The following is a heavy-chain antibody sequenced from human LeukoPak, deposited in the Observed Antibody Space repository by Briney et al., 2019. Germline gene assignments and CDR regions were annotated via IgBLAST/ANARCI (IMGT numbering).Heavy chain of an antibody. V-gene: IGHV4-34*01. CDR1: GGSFSDYY. CDR2: INHSGST. D-gene: IGHD6-6*01. J-gene: IGHJ4*02. Sequence: SETLSLTCAVYGGSFSDYYWNWIRQPPGKGLEWIGEINHSGSTNYNPSLKTRVSISVDTSKNQFSLNLNSVTAADTAVYFCAKTPTALVRGGYYFDSWGQGTLVTASS. CDR3: AKTPTALVRGGYYFDS.